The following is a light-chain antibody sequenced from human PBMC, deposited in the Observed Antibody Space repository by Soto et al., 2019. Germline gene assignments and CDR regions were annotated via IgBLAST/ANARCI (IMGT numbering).Light chain of an antibody. CDR2: TSG. J-gene: IGKJ2*01. CDR3: QQTYSTPYT. CDR1: QRITTY. Sequence: IHMTQSPSSLSASVGDRVTITCRASQRITTYLNWYQQKSGEAPKLLISTSGTLQRGVPSRFTGSGSVTDFTLTITSLQPADFATYFCQQTYSTPYTFGQGTKLEIK. V-gene: IGKV1-39*01.